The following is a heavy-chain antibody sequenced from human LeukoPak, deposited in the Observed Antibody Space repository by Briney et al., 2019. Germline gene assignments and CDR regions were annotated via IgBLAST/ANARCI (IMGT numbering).Heavy chain of an antibody. D-gene: IGHD3-22*01. CDR2: YESEDGKT. Sequence: ASVKVSCKASGYTLAEISMHWVRQAPGKGLEWMGGYESEDGKTIYAQKFQGRVTMTEDTSTDTAYLEVSSLRSEDTAVYCCASKVATRTYRYDSSGPDWFDPWGQGTLVTVSS. CDR1: GYTLAEIS. CDR3: ASKVATRTYRYDSSGPDWFDP. J-gene: IGHJ5*02. V-gene: IGHV1-24*01.